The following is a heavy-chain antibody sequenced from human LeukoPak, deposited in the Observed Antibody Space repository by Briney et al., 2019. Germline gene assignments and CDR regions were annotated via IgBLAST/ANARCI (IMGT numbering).Heavy chain of an antibody. CDR1: GYTFASYA. CDR2: FNACNDNT. CDR3: ARDSYAYYYGSGSYYFFGWFDH. Sequence: PSGRVSWNPSGYTFASYAMHWVRQAPGHRLEWKGWFNACNDNTKYTQNFQGRVTITRDTSASIAYMALSSMSSEDTDVYYCARDSYAYYYGSGSYYFFGWFDHWGQGTLVTVSS. J-gene: IGHJ5*02. D-gene: IGHD3-10*01. V-gene: IGHV1-3*01.